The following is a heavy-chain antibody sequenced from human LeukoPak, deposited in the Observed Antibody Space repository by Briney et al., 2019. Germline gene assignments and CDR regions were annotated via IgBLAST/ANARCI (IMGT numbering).Heavy chain of an antibody. J-gene: IGHJ1*01. V-gene: IGHV1/OR15-1*01. CDR2: INPNSGGT. CDR1: GSTLTDYY. D-gene: IGHD6-13*01. Sequence: GASVKVSCKACGSTLTDYYLHCVRQAPGQELGWMGRINPNSGGTNYAQKFQGRVTMTRDTSISTAYTELSSLRSEDTATYYCARVAFIEAPATRRSGVFQYWGQGTLVTVSS. CDR3: ARVAFIEAPATRRSGVFQY.